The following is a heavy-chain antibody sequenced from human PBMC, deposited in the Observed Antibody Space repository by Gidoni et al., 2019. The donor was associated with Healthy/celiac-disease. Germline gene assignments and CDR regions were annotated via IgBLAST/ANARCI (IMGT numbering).Heavy chain of an antibody. J-gene: IGHJ4*02. CDR3: AKHAGTWGYYPFDY. CDR1: GFTFSSYA. CDR2: TTGSGGGK. Sequence: EVQMVESGGGLVQPGGSLRLSCAASGFTFSSYAMSWVRQAPGKGLEWVSSTTGSGGGKYYADSVKGRFTISRDNSKNTVYLRMNSQGAEDTAVYYCAKHAGTWGYYPFDYWGQGTLITVSS. D-gene: IGHD3-22*01. V-gene: IGHV3-23*04.